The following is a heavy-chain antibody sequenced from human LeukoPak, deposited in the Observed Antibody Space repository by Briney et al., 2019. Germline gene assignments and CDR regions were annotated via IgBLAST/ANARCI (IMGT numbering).Heavy chain of an antibody. Sequence: SETLSLTCTVSGGSISGHYWNWIRQPPGKGLEWIGSIHNIGSTNYNPSLKSRVTISVDTSKNQFSLELSSVTAADTAVYYCARRGSSWSYFDYWGQGTLVTVSS. V-gene: IGHV4-59*08. CDR2: IHNIGST. J-gene: IGHJ4*02. CDR1: GGSISGHY. D-gene: IGHD6-13*01. CDR3: ARRGSSWSYFDY.